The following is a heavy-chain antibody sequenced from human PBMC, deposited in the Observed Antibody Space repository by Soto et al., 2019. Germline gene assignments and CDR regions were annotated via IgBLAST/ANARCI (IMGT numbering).Heavy chain of an antibody. Sequence: EVQLVESGGGLVQPGGSLRLSCAASGFTFSSYWMHWVRQAPGKGLVWVSRINSDGSSTRFADSVKGRFTISRDNGKNTLYLPMKHLRAEDTAEYYCERDLGSESDSSGYYPYCYGMDVWGQGTTVTVS. D-gene: IGHD3-22*01. J-gene: IGHJ6*02. V-gene: IGHV3-74*01. CDR3: ERDLGSESDSSGYYPYCYGMDV. CDR2: INSDGSST. CDR1: GFTFSSYW.